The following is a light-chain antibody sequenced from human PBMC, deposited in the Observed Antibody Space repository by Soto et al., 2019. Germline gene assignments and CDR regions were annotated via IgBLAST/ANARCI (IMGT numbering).Light chain of an antibody. Sequence: DIQMTQSPSSLSASVGDRVTITCRASQGISNYLAWYQQKPGKVPKLLIYAASTLQSGVPSRFSGSGSGTDFTLTISSLQPEDVXTYXXQKYNSALTFGGGTKVEIK. J-gene: IGKJ4*01. CDR2: AAS. V-gene: IGKV1-27*01. CDR3: QKYNSALT. CDR1: QGISNY.